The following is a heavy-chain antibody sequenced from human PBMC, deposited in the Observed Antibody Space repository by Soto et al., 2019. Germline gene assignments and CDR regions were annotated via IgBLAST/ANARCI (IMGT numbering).Heavy chain of an antibody. CDR3: ARDSPGGTEGTGYYYYGMDV. J-gene: IGHJ6*02. Sequence: GGSLRLSCVASGFTFSNYGMHWVRQAPGKGLEWVAVIWYDGSKKNYADSVKGRFTISRDNSESTLYLQMNSLRDEDTGVYFCARDSPGGTEGTGYYYYGMDVWGQGTTVTV. CDR1: GFTFSNYG. CDR2: IWYDGSKK. D-gene: IGHD1-1*01. V-gene: IGHV3-33*01.